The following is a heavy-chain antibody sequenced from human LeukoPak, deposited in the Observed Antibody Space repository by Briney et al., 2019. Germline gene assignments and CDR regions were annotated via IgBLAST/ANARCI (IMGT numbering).Heavy chain of an antibody. V-gene: IGHV3-21*01. CDR3: ATGGVHSYDTSADY. CDR1: GFTFSRSS. Sequence: PGGSLRLSCAASGFTFSRSSMNWVRQAPGKGLEWVSSITTSSSYIYYTDSVKGRFTISRDNAKNSLYLQMNSLRGEDTAVYYCATGGVHSYDTSADYWGQGTLVTVSS. CDR2: ITTSSSYI. J-gene: IGHJ4*02. D-gene: IGHD3-22*01.